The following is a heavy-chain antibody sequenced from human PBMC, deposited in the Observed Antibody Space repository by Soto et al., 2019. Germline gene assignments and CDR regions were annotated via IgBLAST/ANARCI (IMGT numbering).Heavy chain of an antibody. J-gene: IGHJ4*02. CDR1: GYTFTSYG. D-gene: IGHD2-15*01. Sequence: ASVKVSCKASGYTFTSYGISWVRQAPGQGLEWMGWISAYNGNTNYAQKLQGRVTMTTDTSTSTAYMELRSLRSDDTAVYYCASVSSRSGSTHMLDYWGQGTLVTVSS. CDR3: ASVSSRSGSTHMLDY. V-gene: IGHV1-18*01. CDR2: ISAYNGNT.